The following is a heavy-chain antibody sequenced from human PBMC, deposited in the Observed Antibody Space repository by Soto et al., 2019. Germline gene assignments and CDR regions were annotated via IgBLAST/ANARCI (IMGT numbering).Heavy chain of an antibody. V-gene: IGHV5-51*01. CDR3: ARRADSSGYMDY. CDR1: GYIFTKYW. Sequence: VESLKISCKGSGYIFTKYWISCGLERPGKCLEWMGIIYPGDSDTRYSPSFQGQVTISADKSLSTAYLQWSSLKASDTAIYYCARRADSSGYMDYWGQGILVTVSS. D-gene: IGHD3-22*01. CDR2: IYPGDSDT. J-gene: IGHJ4*02.